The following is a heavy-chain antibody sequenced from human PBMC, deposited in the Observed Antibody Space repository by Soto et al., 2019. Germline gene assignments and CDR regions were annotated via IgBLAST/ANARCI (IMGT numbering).Heavy chain of an antibody. CDR3: ARDGGAY. D-gene: IGHD3-16*01. J-gene: IGHJ4*02. Sequence: QVQLVESGGVVVQPGRSLGLSCAASGFTFSSYAMHWVRRAPGKGLEWMAVMSYDGSNKYYADSVKGRFTISRDNSKNTLYLQMNSLRPEDTALYYCARDGGAYWGQGTLVIVSS. CDR1: GFTFSSYA. CDR2: MSYDGSNK. V-gene: IGHV3-30-3*01.